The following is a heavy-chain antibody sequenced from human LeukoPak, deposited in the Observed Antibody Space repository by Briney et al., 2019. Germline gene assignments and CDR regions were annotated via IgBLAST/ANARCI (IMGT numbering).Heavy chain of an antibody. V-gene: IGHV3-33*06. CDR2: IWHDGSSQ. Sequence: GGSLILSCVASGFTFDHYGMHWARQAPGKGLEWVAVIWHDGSSQYYADSVKGRFTISRDNSMNTLYLQMNSLRAEDTAVYYCAKDAQRGFDYSNSLESWGQGTLVTVSS. J-gene: IGHJ5*01. D-gene: IGHD4-11*01. CDR3: AKDAQRGFDYSNSLES. CDR1: GFTFDHYG.